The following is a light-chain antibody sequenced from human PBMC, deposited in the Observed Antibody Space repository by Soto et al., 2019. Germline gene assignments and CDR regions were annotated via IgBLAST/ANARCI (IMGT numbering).Light chain of an antibody. V-gene: IGLV2-18*02. Sequence: QSALTQPPSVSGYPGQSVTISCTGTSSDIGGYNRVSWYQQPPGTAPKLMIYEVSNRPSGVPVRFSGSKSGNTASLTISGLQAEDEADYYSSSYTSSSAYIVFGGGTKLTVL. CDR2: EVS. J-gene: IGLJ2*01. CDR3: SSYTSSSAYIV. CDR1: SSDIGGYNR.